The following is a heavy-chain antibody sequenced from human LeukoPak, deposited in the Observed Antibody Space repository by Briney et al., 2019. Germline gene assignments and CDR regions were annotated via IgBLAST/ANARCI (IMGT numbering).Heavy chain of an antibody. CDR2: IRYDGSNE. CDR1: GFTFSHFG. J-gene: IGHJ5*02. Sequence: GGSLRLSCAASGFTFSHFGMHWVRQAPGEGLEWVALIRYDGSNEYYADTVKGRFTISRDNSKNTLYLQMNSLRAEDTAVYYCAKNPHYYGSGQNGPGWFDPWGQGTLVTVSS. V-gene: IGHV3-30*02. D-gene: IGHD3-10*01. CDR3: AKNPHYYGSGQNGPGWFDP.